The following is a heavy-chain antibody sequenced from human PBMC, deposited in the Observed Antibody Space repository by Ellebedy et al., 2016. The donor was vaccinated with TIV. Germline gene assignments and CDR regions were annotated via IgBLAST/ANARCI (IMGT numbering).Heavy chain of an antibody. V-gene: IGHV3-48*02. Sequence: GESLKISXAASGFTFSSYSMNWVRQAPGKGLEWVSYISSSSSTIYYADSAKGRFTISRDNAKNSLYLQMNSLRDEDTAVYYCARDGQYQLPEYYFDYWGQGTLVTVSS. J-gene: IGHJ4*02. CDR3: ARDGQYQLPEYYFDY. CDR2: ISSSSSTI. CDR1: GFTFSSYS. D-gene: IGHD2-2*01.